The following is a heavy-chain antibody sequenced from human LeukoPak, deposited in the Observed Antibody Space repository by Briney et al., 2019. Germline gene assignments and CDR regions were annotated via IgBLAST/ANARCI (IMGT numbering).Heavy chain of an antibody. Sequence: GGSLRLSCAASGFTFSSYWMSWVRQAPGKGLEWVANIKQDGSEQYYVDVVKGRFTISRDNAKNSLYLQMNSLRAEDTAVYYCARASPPLYDFWSGYDYWGQGTLVTVSS. CDR2: IKQDGSEQ. D-gene: IGHD3-3*01. CDR3: ARASPPLYDFWSGYDY. V-gene: IGHV3-7*01. J-gene: IGHJ4*02. CDR1: GFTFSSYW.